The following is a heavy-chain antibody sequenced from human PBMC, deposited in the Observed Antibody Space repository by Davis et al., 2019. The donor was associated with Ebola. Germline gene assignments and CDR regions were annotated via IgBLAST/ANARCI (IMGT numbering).Heavy chain of an antibody. CDR3: ARDPIVVVPLYYYYYGMDV. CDR1: VITFSSYA. Sequence: PGGSLRLSCTDSVITFSSYAMTWVRQAPGKGLEWVSAISGSGGSTYYADSVKGRFTISRDNAKNSLYLQMNSLRAEDTAVYYCARDPIVVVPLYYYYYGMDVWGQGTTVTVSS. V-gene: IGHV3-23*01. D-gene: IGHD2-15*01. J-gene: IGHJ6*02. CDR2: ISGSGGST.